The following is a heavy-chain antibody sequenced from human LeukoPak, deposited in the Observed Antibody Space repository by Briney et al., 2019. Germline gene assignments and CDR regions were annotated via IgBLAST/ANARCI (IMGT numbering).Heavy chain of an antibody. CDR1: GGTFSSYA. CDR3: ARDLRRDCSTTTCYAFDY. J-gene: IGHJ4*02. V-gene: IGHV1-69*13. Sequence: SVKVSCKASGGTFSSYAISWVRQAPGQGLEWMGGIIPIFGTANYAQKFQGRVTITADESTSTAYMELSSLRADDTAVYYCARDLRRDCSTTTCYAFDYWGQGTLVTVSS. D-gene: IGHD2-2*01. CDR2: IIPIFGTA.